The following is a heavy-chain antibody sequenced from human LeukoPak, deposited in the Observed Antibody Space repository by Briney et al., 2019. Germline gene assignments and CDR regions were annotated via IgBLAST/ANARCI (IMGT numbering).Heavy chain of an antibody. CDR3: ARDNGGTAMAYYYYYYYMDV. J-gene: IGHJ6*03. CDR2: MNPNSGNT. CDR1: GYTFTGYG. V-gene: IGHV1-8*02. D-gene: IGHD5-18*01. Sequence: GASVKVSCKASGYTFTGYGISWVRQAPGQGLEWMGWMNPNSGNTGYAQKFQGRVTMTRNTSISTAYMELSSLRSEDTAVYYCARDNGGTAMAYYYYYYYMDVWGKGTTVTISS.